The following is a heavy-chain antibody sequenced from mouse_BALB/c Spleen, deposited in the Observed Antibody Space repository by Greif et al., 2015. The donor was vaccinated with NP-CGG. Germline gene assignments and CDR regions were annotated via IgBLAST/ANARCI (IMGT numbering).Heavy chain of an antibody. CDR3: SMITWFAY. Sequence: DVKLVESGAELVKPGASVKLSCTASGFNIKDTYMHWVKQRPEQGLEWIGRIDPANGNTKYGPKFQGKATITADTSSNXAYLQLSSLTSEDTAVYYCSMITWFAYWGQGTLVTVSA. CDR2: IDPANGNT. D-gene: IGHD2-4*01. J-gene: IGHJ3*01. V-gene: IGHV14-3*02. CDR1: GFNIKDTY.